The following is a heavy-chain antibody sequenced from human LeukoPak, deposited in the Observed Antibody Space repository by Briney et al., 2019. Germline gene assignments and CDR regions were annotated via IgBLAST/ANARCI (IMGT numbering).Heavy chain of an antibody. Sequence: GASVKVSCKASGYTFKDYYIHWVRQVLGQGLEWMGRMNPDGGRTDYAQNFQGRVTMTRDMSIDTAYLDLTRLRSDDTATYFCTRNLVGYDPFDIWGQGTLVTISS. CDR3: TRNLVGYDPFDI. J-gene: IGHJ3*02. CDR2: MNPDGGRT. CDR1: GYTFKDYY. V-gene: IGHV1-2*02. D-gene: IGHD1-26*01.